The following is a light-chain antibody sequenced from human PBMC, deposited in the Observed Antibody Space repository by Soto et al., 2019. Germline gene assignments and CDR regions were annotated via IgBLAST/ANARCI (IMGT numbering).Light chain of an antibody. V-gene: IGKV3-15*01. CDR2: GAS. J-gene: IGKJ5*01. CDR1: QSVSSN. CDR3: QQYNNWPIT. Sequence: EIVMTQSPATLSVSPGERVTLSCRASQSVSSNLAWYQQKXGXAPRLLIYGASIRAIGIPARFSGSGSGTEFTLTISSLQSEDFAVYYCQQYNNWPITFGQGTRLEIK.